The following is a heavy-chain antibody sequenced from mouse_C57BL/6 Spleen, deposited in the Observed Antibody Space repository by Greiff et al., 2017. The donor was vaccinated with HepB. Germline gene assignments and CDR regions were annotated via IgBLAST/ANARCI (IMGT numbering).Heavy chain of an antibody. CDR1: GYTFTDYN. Sequence: EVQLQQSGPELVKPGASVKMSCKASGYTFTDYNMHWVKQSHGKSLEWIGYINPNNGGTSYNQKFKGKATLTVNKSSSTAYMELRSLTSEDSAVYYCAPYYGSSYWGFAYWGQGTLVTVSA. CDR2: INPNNGGT. J-gene: IGHJ3*01. CDR3: APYYGSSYWGFAY. V-gene: IGHV1-22*01. D-gene: IGHD1-1*01.